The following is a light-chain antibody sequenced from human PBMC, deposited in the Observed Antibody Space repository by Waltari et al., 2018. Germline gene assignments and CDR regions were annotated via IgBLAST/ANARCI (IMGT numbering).Light chain of an antibody. Sequence: SYELTQTPSVSVSPGQTARITCSGHELPSTYAYWFQQKSGQAPRLVIYEDTKRPSGIPDRFSGSSSGTVATLTIAGAQVDDEADYYCYSSDSTGLRVFGGGTSVVVL. CDR2: EDT. CDR3: YSSDSTGLRV. V-gene: IGLV3-10*01. J-gene: IGLJ1*01. CDR1: ELPSTY.